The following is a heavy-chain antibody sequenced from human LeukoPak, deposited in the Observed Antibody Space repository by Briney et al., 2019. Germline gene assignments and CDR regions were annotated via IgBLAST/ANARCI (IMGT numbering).Heavy chain of an antibody. V-gene: IGHV3-21*01. Sequence: PGGSLRLSCAASGFTFSSYAMSWVRQAPGKGLEWVSSISSSSSYIYYADSVKGRFTISRDNAKNSLYLQMNSLRAEDTAVYYCARANGVLRSSWELLNFDYWGQGTLVTVSS. D-gene: IGHD6-13*01. CDR2: ISSSSSYI. CDR1: GFTFSSYA. J-gene: IGHJ4*02. CDR3: ARANGVLRSSWELLNFDY.